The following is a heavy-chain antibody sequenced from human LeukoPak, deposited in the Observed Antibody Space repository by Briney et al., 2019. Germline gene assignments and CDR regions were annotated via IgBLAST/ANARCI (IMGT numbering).Heavy chain of an antibody. J-gene: IGHJ3*02. CDR2: IYSSGST. CDR3: ARLGGSGDTFDI. D-gene: IGHD3-10*01. CDR1: GGSISSRNYY. Sequence: WGTLPLTCTVSGGSISSRNYYGGWIRQPPGKGLEWIGCIYSSGSTYYNPSLMSRVTISVDTSKSQFSLKLSSVTAADTAVYYCARLGGSGDTFDIWGQGTMVTVSS. V-gene: IGHV4-39*01.